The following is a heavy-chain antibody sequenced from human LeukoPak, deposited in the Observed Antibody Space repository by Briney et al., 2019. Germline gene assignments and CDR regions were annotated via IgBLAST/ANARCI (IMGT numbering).Heavy chain of an antibody. V-gene: IGHV4-59*08. CDR1: GGSISSYY. D-gene: IGHD4/OR15-4a*01. J-gene: IGHJ4*02. CDR2: IYYSGST. Sequence: SETLSLTCTVSGGSISSYYWSWIRQPPGKGLEWIGYIYYSGSTNYNPSLKSRVTISVDTSKSQFSLKLSSVTAADTAVYYCASSVLTDLDYWGQGTLVTVSS. CDR3: ASSVLTDLDY.